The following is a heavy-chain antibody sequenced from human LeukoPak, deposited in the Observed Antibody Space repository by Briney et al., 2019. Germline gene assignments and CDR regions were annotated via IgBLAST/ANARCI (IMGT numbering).Heavy chain of an antibody. CDR2: ISSSGSTI. J-gene: IGHJ4*02. Sequence: GGSLRLSCAASGFTFSDYYMSWIRQAPGKGLEWVSYISSSGSTIYYADSVKGRFTISRDNAKNSLYLQMNSLRAEDTAVYYCARSLYYYDSSGYFNDYWGQGTLVTVSS. CDR3: ARSLYYYDSSGYFNDY. CDR1: GFTFSDYY. V-gene: IGHV3-11*01. D-gene: IGHD3-22*01.